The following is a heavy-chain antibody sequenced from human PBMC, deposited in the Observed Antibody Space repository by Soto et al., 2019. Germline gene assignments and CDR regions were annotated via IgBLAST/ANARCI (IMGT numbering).Heavy chain of an antibody. CDR2: TKNRDNSYTT. J-gene: IGHJ4*02. CDR1: GFTLSDHF. CDR3: VTWMYYRGY. V-gene: IGHV3-72*01. Sequence: PGGSLRLSCAASGFTLSDHFMDWVRQAPGKGLEWVGRTKNRDNSYTTEYAASVKGRFTISRDASKSSLSLQMDSLKTEDTAVYYCVTWMYYRGYWGQGTLVTVSS. D-gene: IGHD2-8*01.